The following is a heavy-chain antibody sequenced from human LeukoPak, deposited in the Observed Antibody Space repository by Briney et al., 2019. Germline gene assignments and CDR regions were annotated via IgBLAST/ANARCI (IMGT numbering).Heavy chain of an antibody. D-gene: IGHD3-22*01. J-gene: IGHJ4*02. V-gene: IGHV4-4*02. Sequence: SETLSLTCAVSGGSISSSNWWSWVRQPPGKGLEWIGEIYHSGSTNYNPSLKSRVTISVDKSKNQFSLKLGSVTAADTAVYYCARTDSRGYYYVDCWGQGTLVTVSS. CDR2: IYHSGST. CDR1: GGSISSSNW. CDR3: ARTDSRGYYYVDC.